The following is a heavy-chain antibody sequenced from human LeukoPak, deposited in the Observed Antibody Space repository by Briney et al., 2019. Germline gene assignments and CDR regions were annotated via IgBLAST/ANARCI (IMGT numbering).Heavy chain of an antibody. CDR1: GFTFSSYS. CDR2: ISSSSTYI. Sequence: PGGSLRLSCAASGFTFSSYSMNWVRQAPGKGLEWVSSISSSSTYIYYADSLKGRFTISRDNAKNSLYLQMNSLRAEDTAVYYCAKSSGTDYWGQGTLVTVSS. V-gene: IGHV3-21*04. J-gene: IGHJ4*02. CDR3: AKSSGTDY. D-gene: IGHD3-10*01.